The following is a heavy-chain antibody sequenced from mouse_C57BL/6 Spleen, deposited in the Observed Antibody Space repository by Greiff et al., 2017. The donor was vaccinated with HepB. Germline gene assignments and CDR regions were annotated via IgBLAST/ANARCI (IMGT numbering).Heavy chain of an antibody. CDR2: IWRGGST. J-gene: IGHJ1*03. D-gene: IGHD1-1*01. CDR1: GFSLTSYG. Sequence: VQLVESGPGLVQPSQCLSITCTVSGFSLTSYGVHWVRQSPGKGLEWLGVIWRGGSTDYNAAFMYRLSITKDNSKSHVFFKMNSLQADDTAIYYCAKGVDYGSSYWYFDVWGTGTTVTVSS. CDR3: AKGVDYGSSYWYFDV. V-gene: IGHV2-5*01.